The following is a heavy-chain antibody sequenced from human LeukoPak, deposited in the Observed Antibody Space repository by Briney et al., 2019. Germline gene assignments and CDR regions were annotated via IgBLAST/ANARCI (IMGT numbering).Heavy chain of an antibody. Sequence: GGALRLSCSASGFTFSKHAMHWVRQAPGKGVEYISGINSNGGSTYDADSVKGKFTLSRDNSKNTLYLQMGSLRSEDTAVYYCARRIVTYYHDSSGSLDAFDIWGQGTMVTVSS. J-gene: IGHJ3*02. V-gene: IGHV3-64D*09. CDR3: ARRIVTYYHDSSGSLDAFDI. D-gene: IGHD3-22*01. CDR1: GFTFSKHA. CDR2: INSNGGST.